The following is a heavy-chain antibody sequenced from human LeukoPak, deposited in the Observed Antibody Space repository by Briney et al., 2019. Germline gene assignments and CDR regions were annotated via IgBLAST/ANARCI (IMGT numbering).Heavy chain of an antibody. CDR3: AGDLGYCSNTSCLSYGMDV. V-gene: IGHV4-59*01. Sequence: SETLSLTCTVSGGSISSYHWSRIRQPPGKGLEWIGFIYSSGSTNYNPSLKSRVTISVDTSKNQFSLKLKFVTAADTAVYYCAGDLGYCSNTSCLSYGMDVWGQGTTVTVSS. CDR1: GGSISSYH. CDR2: IYSSGST. D-gene: IGHD2-2*01. J-gene: IGHJ6*02.